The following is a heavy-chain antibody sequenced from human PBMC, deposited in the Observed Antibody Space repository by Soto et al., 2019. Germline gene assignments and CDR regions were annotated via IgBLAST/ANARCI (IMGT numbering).Heavy chain of an antibody. CDR3: ARDLVSVRTNLGDYYYYYGMDV. V-gene: IGHV3-30-3*01. CDR2: ISYDGSNK. J-gene: IGHJ6*02. Sequence: GGSLRLSCAASGFTFSSYAMHWVRQAPGKGLEWVAVISYDGSNKYYADSVKGRFTISRDNSKNTLYLQMNSLRAEDTAVYYCARDLVSVRTNLGDYYYYYGMDVWGQGTTVTVSS. D-gene: IGHD2-8*01. CDR1: GFTFSSYA.